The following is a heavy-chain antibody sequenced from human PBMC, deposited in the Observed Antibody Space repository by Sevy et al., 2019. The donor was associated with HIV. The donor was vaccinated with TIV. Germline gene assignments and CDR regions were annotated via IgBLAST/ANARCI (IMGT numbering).Heavy chain of an antibody. Sequence: GSLRLSCAASGFTFSDYYMSWIRQAPGKGLEWISYISGSDGTIYYSDSVKGRFTISRDNAKNSLYLHMNSLRAEDTAVYYCARDHEKDGDLGDYYYYAMDVWGQGTTVTVSS. CDR3: ARDHEKDGDLGDYYYYAMDV. CDR2: ISGSDGTI. J-gene: IGHJ6*02. V-gene: IGHV3-11*01. D-gene: IGHD4-17*01. CDR1: GFTFSDYY.